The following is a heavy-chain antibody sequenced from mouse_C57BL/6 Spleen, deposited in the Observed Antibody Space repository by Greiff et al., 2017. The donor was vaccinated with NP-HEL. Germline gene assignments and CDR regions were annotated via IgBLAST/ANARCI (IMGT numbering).Heavy chain of an antibody. CDR2: IWSGGST. D-gene: IGHD2-3*01. CDR1: GFSLTSYG. CDR3: ARLLYDGYFWFAY. Sequence: VKVVESGPGLVQPSQSLSITCTVSGFSLTSYGVHWVRQSPGKGLEWLGVIWSGGSTDYNAAFISRLSISKDNSKSQVFFKMNSLQADDTAIYYCARLLYDGYFWFAYWGQGTLVTVSA. V-gene: IGHV2-2*01. J-gene: IGHJ3*01.